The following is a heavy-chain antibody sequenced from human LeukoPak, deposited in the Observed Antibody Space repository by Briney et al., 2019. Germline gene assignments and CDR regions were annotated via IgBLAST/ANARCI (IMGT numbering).Heavy chain of an antibody. D-gene: IGHD3-22*01. CDR2: INHSGST. J-gene: IGHJ5*02. CDR1: GGSFSGYY. V-gene: IGHV4-34*01. Sequence: SETLSLTCAVYGGSFSGYYWGWIRQPPGKGLEWIGEINHSGSTNYNPSLKSRVTISVDTSKNQFSLKLSSVTAADTAVYYCARGRIMIVVVITLHWFDPWGQGTLVTVSS. CDR3: ARGRIMIVVVITLHWFDP.